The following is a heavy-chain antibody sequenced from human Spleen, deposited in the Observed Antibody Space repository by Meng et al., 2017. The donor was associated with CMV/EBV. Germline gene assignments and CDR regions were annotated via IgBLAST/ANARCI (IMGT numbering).Heavy chain of an antibody. V-gene: IGHV4-61*01. D-gene: IGHD3-10*01. CDR2: VHYSGST. CDR3: ARSPGYPREFGY. Sequence: CTVSGGYVSSANYYWSWIRQPPGKGLECIGYVHYSGSTNYDPSLRSRATISVDTSKNQFSLKLSSVTAADTAVYYCARSPGYPREFGYWGQGTLVTVSS. CDR1: GGYVSSANYY. J-gene: IGHJ4*02.